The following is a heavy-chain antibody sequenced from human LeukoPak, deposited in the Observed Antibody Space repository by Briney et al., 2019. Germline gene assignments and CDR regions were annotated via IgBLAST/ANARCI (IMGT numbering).Heavy chain of an antibody. J-gene: IGHJ4*02. V-gene: IGHV3-33*01. CDR2: IWYDGSNK. CDR3: AREIAEGDFDY. CDR1: GFTFSSYG. Sequence: QPGSSLRLSCAASGFTFSSYGMHWVRQAPGKGREWVALIWYDGSNKYYADSVKGRFTISRDNSKNTLYLQMTSLRAEDTAVYYCAREIAEGDFDYWGQGTLVTVSS. D-gene: IGHD2-21*01.